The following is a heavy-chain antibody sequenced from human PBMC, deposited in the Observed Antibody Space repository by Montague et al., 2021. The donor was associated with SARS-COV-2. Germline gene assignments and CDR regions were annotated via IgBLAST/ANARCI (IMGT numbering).Heavy chain of an antibody. D-gene: IGHD3-16*02. Sequence: SETLSFTCTVFGGSISSYYWSWIRQPAGKGLEWIGRIYTSGSTNYNPSLKSRVTMSVDTSKNQFSLKLSSVTAADTAVYYCARDLIVYDYVWGSYRPYGMDVWGQGTTVTVSS. V-gene: IGHV4-4*07. CDR3: ARDLIVYDYVWGSYRPYGMDV. CDR2: IYTSGST. CDR1: GGSISSYY. J-gene: IGHJ6*02.